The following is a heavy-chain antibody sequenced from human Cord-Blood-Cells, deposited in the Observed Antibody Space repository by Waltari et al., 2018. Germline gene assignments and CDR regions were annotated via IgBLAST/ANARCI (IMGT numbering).Heavy chain of an antibody. Sequence: QVQLVQSGAEVKKPGSSVKVSCKASGGTFSSYAISWVRQAPGQGLEWMGGIIPIFGTANYAQKFQGRVTITADESTSKANMGRGSLGSEETAVYYCASRGGVTGGSYYRGYNYYYMDVGGKGPPVTVSS. CDR1: GGTFSSYA. J-gene: IGHJ6*03. CDR2: IIPIFGTA. D-gene: IGHD1-26*01. CDR3: ASRGGVTGGSYYRGYNYYYMDV. V-gene: IGHV1-69*01.